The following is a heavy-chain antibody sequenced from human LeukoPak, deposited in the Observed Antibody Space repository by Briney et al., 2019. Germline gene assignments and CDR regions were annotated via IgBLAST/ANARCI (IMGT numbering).Heavy chain of an antibody. V-gene: IGHV3-15*01. J-gene: IGHJ5*02. CDR1: GFAFANAS. CDR3: TTGNP. Sequence: GGSLRLSCLTSGFAFANASMSWVRPAPGKGLQWVGLVKSKTEGGTTFYAAPVKDRFRISRDDGRNTLYLQMNSLTVGDTGVYYCTTGNPWGQGTLVTVSS. CDR2: VKSKTEGGTT.